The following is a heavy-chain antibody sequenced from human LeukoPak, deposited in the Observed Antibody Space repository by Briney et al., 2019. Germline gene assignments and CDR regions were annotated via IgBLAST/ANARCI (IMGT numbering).Heavy chain of an antibody. D-gene: IGHD5-18*01. J-gene: IGHJ4*02. V-gene: IGHV4-59*11. CDR3: ATIKRGNIFGYFDF. CDR2: MLDTVTT. CDR1: GASMNTHY. Sequence: NTSETLSLTCAVSGASMNTHYWSWIRQPPGKGLEGIGYMLDTVTTKDNPSLKSRFTLSADTSKNQFSLRLTSVTAADTAVYYCATIKRGNIFGYFDFWGQGIPVTVSS.